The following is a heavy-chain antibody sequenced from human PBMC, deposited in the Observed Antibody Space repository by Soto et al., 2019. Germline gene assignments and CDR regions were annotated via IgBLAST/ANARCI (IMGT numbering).Heavy chain of an antibody. V-gene: IGHV1-18*01. CDR3: ARSPITMIVVVIDAFDI. CDR2: ISAYNGNT. J-gene: IGHJ3*02. D-gene: IGHD3-22*01. CDR1: GYTFTSYG. Sequence: ASVKVSCKASGYTFTSYGISWVRQAPGQGLEWMGWISAYNGNTNYAQKLQGRVTMTTDTSTSTAYMELRSLRSDDTAVYYCARSPITMIVVVIDAFDIWGQGTMVTVSS.